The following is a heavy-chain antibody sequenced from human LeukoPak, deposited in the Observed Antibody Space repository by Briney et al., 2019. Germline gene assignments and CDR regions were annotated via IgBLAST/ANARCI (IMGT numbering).Heavy chain of an antibody. D-gene: IGHD3-22*01. J-gene: IGHJ5*02. V-gene: IGHV4-39*01. CDR1: GGSISSYY. Sequence: SETLSLTCTVSGGSISSYYWGWIRQPPGKGLEWIGNIYYSGSTYYNPSLKSRVIISVDTSKNQFSLKLSSVTAADTAVYYCARLTGSSGYHVGWFDPWGQGTLVTVSS. CDR3: ARLTGSSGYHVGWFDP. CDR2: IYYSGST.